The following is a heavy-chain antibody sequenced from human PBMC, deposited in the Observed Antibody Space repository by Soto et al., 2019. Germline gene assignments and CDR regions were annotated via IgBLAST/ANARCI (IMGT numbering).Heavy chain of an antibody. J-gene: IGHJ6*02. Sequence: QVQLVQSGAEVKKPGSSVKVSCKASGGTFSSFTISWVRQAPGQGREWMGGIIPIYGTANYAQKFQGRVTITADASTRTADMELSSLRSEDTAVYYCAKDRRADWESYSYYAMDVWGQGTTVTVSS. CDR2: IIPIYGTA. CDR1: GGTFSSFT. D-gene: IGHD1-26*01. CDR3: AKDRRADWESYSYYAMDV. V-gene: IGHV1-69*01.